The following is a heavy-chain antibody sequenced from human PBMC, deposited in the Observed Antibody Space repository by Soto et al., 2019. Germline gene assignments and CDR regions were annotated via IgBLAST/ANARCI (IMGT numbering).Heavy chain of an antibody. CDR2: IIPILGIA. V-gene: IGHV1-69*02. Sequence: QVQLVQSGAEVKKPGSSVKVSCKTSGGTFSSYTISWVRQAPGQGLEWMGRIIPILGIANYAQKFQGRVTITAEKSTYIAYMELSSLRSEDTAVYYCARAPLYCGGDCYGGFDYWGQGTLVTVSS. CDR1: GGTFSSYT. CDR3: ARAPLYCGGDCYGGFDY. J-gene: IGHJ4*02. D-gene: IGHD2-21*02.